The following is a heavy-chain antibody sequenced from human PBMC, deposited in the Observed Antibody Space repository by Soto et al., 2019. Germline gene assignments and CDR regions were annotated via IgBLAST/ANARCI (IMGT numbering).Heavy chain of an antibody. CDR2: IKSKTDGGTT. J-gene: IGHJ6*02. Sequence: EVQLVESGGGLVKPGGSLRLSCAASGFTFSNAWMSWVRQAPGKGLEWVGRIKSKTDGGTTDYAAPVKGRFTISRDDSNNPLYLQMNSLKTEDTAVYYCTTDREEYYYGSGSYDGMDVWGQGTTVTVSS. D-gene: IGHD3-10*01. CDR3: TTDREEYYYGSGSYDGMDV. CDR1: GFTFSNAW. V-gene: IGHV3-15*01.